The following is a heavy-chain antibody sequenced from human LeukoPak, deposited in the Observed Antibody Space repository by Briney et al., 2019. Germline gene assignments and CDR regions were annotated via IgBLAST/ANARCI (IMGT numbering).Heavy chain of an antibody. D-gene: IGHD3-10*01. V-gene: IGHV5-10-1*01. Sequence: GESLRISCKDSGHSFTSYWISWVRQIPGKGLEWMGRIDPSDSYTNYSPSFQGHVTISVDKSISTAYLQWNSLKASDSAMYYCARRGYYYYGMDVWGQGTTVTVSS. CDR1: GHSFTSYW. CDR2: IDPSDSYT. CDR3: ARRGYYYYGMDV. J-gene: IGHJ6*02.